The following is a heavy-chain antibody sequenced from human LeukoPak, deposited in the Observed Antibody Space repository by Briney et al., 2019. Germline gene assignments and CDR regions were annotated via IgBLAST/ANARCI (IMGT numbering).Heavy chain of an antibody. CDR1: GFTFSTFW. V-gene: IGHV3-7*05. CDR2: IKEDGSEK. D-gene: IGHD1-26*01. Sequence: PGGSLRLSCAASGFTFSTFWMTWVRQAPGRGLEWVANIKEDGSEKYYVDSLKGRFTISRDNAKNSLYLQMNSLRAEDTAVYYCAKDRRDSSGSYGGYWGQGTLVTVSP. J-gene: IGHJ4*02. CDR3: AKDRRDSSGSYGGY.